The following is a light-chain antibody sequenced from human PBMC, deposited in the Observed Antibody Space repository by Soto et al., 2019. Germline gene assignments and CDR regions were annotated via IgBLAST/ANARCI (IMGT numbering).Light chain of an antibody. J-gene: IGLJ2*01. Sequence: QSVLTQPPSVSGAPGQRVTISCTGSSSNIGAGYDVHWYQQLPGTAPKLLIYGNSNRPSGVPDRFSGSKSGPSASLAITGLQAEDEDYYYGQSYNSSLSGYVVFGGGTKLTVL. CDR2: GNS. CDR3: QSYNSSLSGYVV. CDR1: SSNIGAGYD. V-gene: IGLV1-40*01.